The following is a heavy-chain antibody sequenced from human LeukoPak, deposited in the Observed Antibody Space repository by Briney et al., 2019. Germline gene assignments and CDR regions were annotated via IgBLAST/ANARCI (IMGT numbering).Heavy chain of an antibody. CDR3: AKCTAGNAHYPIDY. V-gene: IGHV3-23*01. J-gene: IGHJ4*02. D-gene: IGHD3-10*01. Sequence: PGGSLRLSCAASGFTFSNYAMSWVRQAPGKGLEWVSAISGSGDFTYYADSVKGRFTISRDNSRNTLYLQMNSLRAEDTAVFYCAKCTAGNAHYPIDYWGQGTLVTVSS. CDR1: GFTFSNYA. CDR2: ISGSGDFT.